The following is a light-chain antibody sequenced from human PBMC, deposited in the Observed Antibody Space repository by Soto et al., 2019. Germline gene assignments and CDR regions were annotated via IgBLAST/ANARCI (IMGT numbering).Light chain of an antibody. CDR3: QQNYSAPWT. V-gene: IGKV1-39*01. CDR1: QSISTY. J-gene: IGKJ1*01. CDR2: AAS. Sequence: DIQMTQSPSSLSASGGDRVTVTCRASQSISTYVNWYQHKPGKAPKVVIYAASTLPSGVPSRFSGSGSGTDFNLTINNLQPADIATYYCQQNYSAPWTFGQGTKVEVK.